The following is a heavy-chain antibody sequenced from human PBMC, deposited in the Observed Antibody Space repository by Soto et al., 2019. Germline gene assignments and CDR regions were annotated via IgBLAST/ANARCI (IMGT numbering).Heavy chain of an antibody. CDR2: IIPIFGTA. Sequence: SVKVSCKASGGTFSSYAISWVRQAPGQGLEWMGGIIPIFGTANYAQKFQGRVTITADESTSTAYMELSSLRSEDTAVYYCARAXEYYDFWSGYSHYGMDVWGQGTTVTVSS. J-gene: IGHJ6*02. D-gene: IGHD3-3*01. V-gene: IGHV1-69*13. CDR1: GGTFSSYA. CDR3: ARAXEYYDFWSGYSHYGMDV.